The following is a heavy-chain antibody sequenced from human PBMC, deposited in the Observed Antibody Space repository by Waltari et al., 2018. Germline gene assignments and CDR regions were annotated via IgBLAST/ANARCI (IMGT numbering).Heavy chain of an antibody. CDR2: IYSGGNT. CDR3: ARDHHVLRFSYGLDV. D-gene: IGHD3-3*01. J-gene: IGHJ6*02. Sequence: EEQLVESGGGLVQPGGSLGLSCAVSGRNLSINYMGWVRQAPGKGLEWVSVIYSGGNTYYADSVKGRFIISRDTSKNTLYLQMNSLRAEDTAIYYCARDHHVLRFSYGLDVWGQGTTVTVSS. CDR1: GRNLSINY. V-gene: IGHV3-66*01.